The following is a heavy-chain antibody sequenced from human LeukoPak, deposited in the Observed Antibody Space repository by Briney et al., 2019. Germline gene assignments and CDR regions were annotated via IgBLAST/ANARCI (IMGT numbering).Heavy chain of an antibody. Sequence: SETLSLTRTVSGGSISRNDYYWDWIRQPPGKGLEWIGSIYYSGTTYYNPSLRSRITISVDTSKNQFSLKLSSVTAADKAVYYCARRIPGPTWYFDLWGRGTLVTVSS. J-gene: IGHJ2*01. V-gene: IGHV4-39*01. CDR1: GGSISRNDYY. CDR2: IYYSGTT. D-gene: IGHD2-2*02. CDR3: ARRIPGPTWYFDL.